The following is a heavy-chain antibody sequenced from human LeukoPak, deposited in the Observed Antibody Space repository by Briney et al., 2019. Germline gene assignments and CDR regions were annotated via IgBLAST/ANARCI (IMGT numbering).Heavy chain of an antibody. V-gene: IGHV3-7*01. CDR2: IKQDGSEK. J-gene: IGHJ4*02. CDR3: ARDRWGTRIQLWSEEYYFDY. CDR1: GFTFSSYW. Sequence: GGSLRLSCAASGFTFSSYWMSWVRQAPGKGLEWVANIKQDGSEKYYVDSVKGRFTISRDNAKNSLYLQMNSLRAEDTAVYYCARDRWGTRIQLWSEEYYFDYGGQGTLVTVSS. D-gene: IGHD5-18*01.